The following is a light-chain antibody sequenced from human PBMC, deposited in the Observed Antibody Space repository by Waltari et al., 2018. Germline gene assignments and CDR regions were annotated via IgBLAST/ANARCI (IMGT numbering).Light chain of an antibody. J-gene: IGKJ2*01. CDR2: GAS. Sequence: DIQMTQSPSSRSASVGGSVTMSCRASHNIDVFLNWYQQKPGKAPKLLIFGASSLQNGVPSRFSGSGSGTDFTLTITSLSSEDSATYYCQQSQGFPYTFGQGTKLEIK. CDR1: HNIDVF. CDR3: QQSQGFPYT. V-gene: IGKV1-39*01.